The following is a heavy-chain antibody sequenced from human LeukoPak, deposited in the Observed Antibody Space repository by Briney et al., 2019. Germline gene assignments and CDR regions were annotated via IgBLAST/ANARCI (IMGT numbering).Heavy chain of an antibody. J-gene: IGHJ4*02. V-gene: IGHV4-59*01. CDR2: IYYSGST. CDR3: ARGLNDSWTGENY. Sequence: PSETLSLTCTVSGSSISSYYWSWIRQPPGKGLEWIGYIYYSGSTNYNPSLKSRVTISVDTSKNQFSLKLSSVTAADTAVYYCARGLNDSWTGENYWGQGTLVTVSS. D-gene: IGHD3-3*01. CDR1: GSSISSYY.